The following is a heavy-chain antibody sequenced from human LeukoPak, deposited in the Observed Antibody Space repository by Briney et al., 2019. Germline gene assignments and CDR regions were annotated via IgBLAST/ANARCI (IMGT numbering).Heavy chain of an antibody. CDR2: ISSSSSYI. V-gene: IGHV3-21*01. CDR1: GFTFSSYS. CDR3: AGESPDALDI. J-gene: IGHJ3*02. Sequence: PGGSLRLSCAASGFTFSSYSMNWVRQAPGKGLEWVSSISSSSSYIYYADSVKGRFTISRDNAKNSLYLHMNSRRAEDTAVYDGAGESPDALDIWGQGTRAPVSS.